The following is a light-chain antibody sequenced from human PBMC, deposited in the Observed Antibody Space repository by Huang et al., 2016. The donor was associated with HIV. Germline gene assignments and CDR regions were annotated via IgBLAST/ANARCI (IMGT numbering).Light chain of an antibody. J-gene: IGKJ4*01. CDR1: QGLVYGDGNTY. CDR2: KVS. CDR3: MQGTHWPPT. V-gene: IGKV2-30*01. Sequence: DVVMTQSPLSLPVSLGQPAAISCRSSQGLVYGDGNTYLNWFHQRPGQSPRRLIYKVSKRDSGVPDRFSGSGSGTDFTLKISRVEAEDVGVYYCMQGTHWPPTFGGGTNVEIK.